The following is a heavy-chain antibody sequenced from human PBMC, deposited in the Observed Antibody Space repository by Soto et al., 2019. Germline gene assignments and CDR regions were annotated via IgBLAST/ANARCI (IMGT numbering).Heavy chain of an antibody. Sequence: SETLSLTCTVSGGSISSSSYYWGWIRQPPGKGLEWIGSIYYSGSTYYNPSLKSRVTISVDTSKNQFSLKLSSVTAADTAVYYCASRAGYNSGWHYWGQGTLVTVSS. V-gene: IGHV4-39*01. J-gene: IGHJ4*02. D-gene: IGHD6-19*01. CDR3: ASRAGYNSGWHY. CDR2: IYYSGST. CDR1: GGSISSSSYY.